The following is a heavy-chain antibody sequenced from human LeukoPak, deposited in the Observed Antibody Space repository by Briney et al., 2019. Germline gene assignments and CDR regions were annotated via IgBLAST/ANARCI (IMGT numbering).Heavy chain of an antibody. D-gene: IGHD6-13*01. CDR2: IYYSGST. J-gene: IGHJ4*02. Sequence: SETLSLTCTVSGGSISSYYWSWIRQPPGKGLEWIGYIYYSGSTNYNPSLKSRVTISVDTSKNQFSLKLSSVTAADTAVYYCARERSSSWSDYWGQGTLVTVSS. CDR3: ARERSSSWSDY. V-gene: IGHV4-59*01. CDR1: GGSISSYY.